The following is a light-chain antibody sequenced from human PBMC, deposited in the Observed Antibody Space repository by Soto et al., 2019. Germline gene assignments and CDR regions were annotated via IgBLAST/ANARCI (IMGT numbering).Light chain of an antibody. V-gene: IGLV2-14*01. CDR3: SSYTSSSTHG. J-gene: IGLJ2*01. Sequence: QSALTQPASVSGSPGQSITISCTGTSSDVGGYNYVSWYQQHPGKAPKLMIYDVNNRPSGVSNRFSGSKSGNTASLTISGLQAEDEADYYCSSYTSSSTHGFGAGTKLTVL. CDR1: SSDVGGYNY. CDR2: DVN.